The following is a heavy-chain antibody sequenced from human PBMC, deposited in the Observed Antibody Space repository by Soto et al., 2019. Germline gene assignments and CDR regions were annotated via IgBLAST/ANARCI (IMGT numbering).Heavy chain of an antibody. CDR3: AKDIYRSYDAFDI. V-gene: IGHV3-23*01. Sequence: GGSLRLSCAASGFTFSSYGMHWVRQAPGKGLEWVSAISGSGGSTYYADSVKGRFTISGDNSKNTLYLQMNSLRAEDTAVYYCAKDIYRSYDAFDIWGQGTMVTVSS. CDR2: ISGSGGST. J-gene: IGHJ3*02. CDR1: GFTFSSYG. D-gene: IGHD1-26*01.